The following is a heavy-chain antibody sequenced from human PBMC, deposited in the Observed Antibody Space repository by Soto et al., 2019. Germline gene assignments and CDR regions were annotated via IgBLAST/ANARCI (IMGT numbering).Heavy chain of an antibody. D-gene: IGHD1-1*01. Sequence: SETVSLTCTVSGGSISSYYWSWIRQPPGKGLEWIGYIYYSGSTNYNPSLKSRVTISVDTSKNQFSLKLSSVTAADTAVYYCAGYNDNGDAFAIWARGTMVTVS. V-gene: IGHV4-59*01. CDR1: GGSISSYY. CDR3: AGYNDNGDAFAI. CDR2: IYYSGST. J-gene: IGHJ3*02.